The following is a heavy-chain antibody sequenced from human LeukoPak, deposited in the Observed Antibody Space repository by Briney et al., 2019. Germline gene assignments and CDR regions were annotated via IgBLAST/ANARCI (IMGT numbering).Heavy chain of an antibody. D-gene: IGHD3-9*01. Sequence: SGGSLRLSCAPSGVSFNIYAMGWVRQAPGKGLGWGSGIFWNGGSIGYAESVKGRFTISRDNAKNSRCVQMNIPRAEDTAVYHCARELLRYFDWTIDSWGQGTLVTVPS. CDR1: GVSFNIYA. CDR3: ARELLRYFDWTIDS. V-gene: IGHV3-20*01. J-gene: IGHJ4*02. CDR2: IFWNGGSI.